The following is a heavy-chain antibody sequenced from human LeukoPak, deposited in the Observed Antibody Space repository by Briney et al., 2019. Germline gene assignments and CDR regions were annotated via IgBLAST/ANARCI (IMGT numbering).Heavy chain of an antibody. V-gene: IGHV4-30-2*01. CDR2: IYHSGST. CDR3: ARGPALLDY. CDR1: GGSISSGGYS. J-gene: IGHJ4*02. Sequence: TLSLTCAVSGGSISSGGYSWSWIRQPPGKGLEWIGYIYHSGSTYYNPSLKSRVTISVDRSKNQFSLKLSSVTAADTAVYYCARGPALLDYWGQGTLVTVSS. D-gene: IGHD1-14*01.